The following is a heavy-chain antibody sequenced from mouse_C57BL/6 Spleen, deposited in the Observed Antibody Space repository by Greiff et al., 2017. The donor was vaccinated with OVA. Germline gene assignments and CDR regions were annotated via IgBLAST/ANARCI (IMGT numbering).Heavy chain of an antibody. CDR1: GYAFSSYW. D-gene: IGHD1-1*01. CDR3: ASHNYGSSPGAMDY. V-gene: IGHV1-80*01. J-gene: IGHJ4*01. CDR2: IYPGDGDT. Sequence: VQLQQSGAELVKPGASVKISCKASGYAFSSYWMNWVKQRPGKGLEWIGQIYPGDGDTNYNGKFKGKATLTADKSSSTAYMQLSSLTSEDSAVYFCASHNYGSSPGAMDYWGQGTSVTVSS.